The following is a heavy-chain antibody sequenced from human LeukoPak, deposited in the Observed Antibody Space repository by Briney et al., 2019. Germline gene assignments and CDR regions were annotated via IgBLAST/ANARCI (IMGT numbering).Heavy chain of an antibody. V-gene: IGHV4-59*01. J-gene: IGHJ4*02. Sequence: SETLSRNCTGSGGSINNYYWTWIRQPPGMALEWIGYIYYSGTTGYNPSLNGRVTMSVDTSKNQFSLKVNSVTAADTAVYYCTRVRSGGLFDYWGQGTLVTVSS. CDR3: TRVRSGGLFDY. D-gene: IGHD2-8*02. CDR2: IYYSGTT. CDR1: GGSINNYY.